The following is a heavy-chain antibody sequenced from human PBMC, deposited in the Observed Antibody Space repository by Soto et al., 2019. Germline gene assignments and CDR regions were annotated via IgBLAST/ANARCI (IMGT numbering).Heavy chain of an antibody. Sequence: SETLSLTCTVSGGSISNFYWSWIRQPPGKGLEWSGYVYYTGSTSYNPSLKRRVTFSADSSRGQFSLRLNSVTAADTAVYYCARTVLGPDLLADSFVDYYYYMDVWGQGTTVTVSS. D-gene: IGHD3-9*01. V-gene: IGHV4-59*08. CDR2: VYYTGST. J-gene: IGHJ6*03. CDR3: ARTVLGPDLLADSFVDYYYYMDV. CDR1: GGSISNFY.